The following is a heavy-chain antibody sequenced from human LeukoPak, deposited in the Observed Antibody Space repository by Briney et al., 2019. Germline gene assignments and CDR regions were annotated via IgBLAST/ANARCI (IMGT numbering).Heavy chain of an antibody. V-gene: IGHV4-39*01. CDR3: AKQTGSGLFTLP. CDR1: GLSISSRNSY. Sequence: SETLSLTCTLSGLSISSRNSYWGWIRHPPGKGLEWCASILYSENTYYNTSLESRGPISIELSKTEISLRLTSVTPADTAMYYLAKQTGSGLFTLPGGQGTLVTVSS. J-gene: IGHJ1*01. CDR2: ILYSENT. D-gene: IGHD3-10*01.